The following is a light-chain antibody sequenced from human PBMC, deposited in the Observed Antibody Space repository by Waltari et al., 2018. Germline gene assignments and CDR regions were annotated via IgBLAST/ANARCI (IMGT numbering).Light chain of an antibody. V-gene: IGLV2-14*03. CDR2: DVA. CDR1: ASAIGNYDH. J-gene: IGLJ1*01. CDR3: KSFTNRLTYV. Sequence: QSALTQPASVSGSPGQSITISCTGTASAIGNYDHVSWYQQHQGKAPKLIIYDVANRPSGVSDRFSGSKSGNTASLTISGLQAEDEADYYCKSFTNRLTYVFGSGTKVSV.